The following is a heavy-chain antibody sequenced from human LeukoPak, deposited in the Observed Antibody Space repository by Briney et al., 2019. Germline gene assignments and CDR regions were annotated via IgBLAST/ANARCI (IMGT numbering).Heavy chain of an antibody. J-gene: IGHJ4*02. V-gene: IGHV4-59*12. CDR3: ARGQLSDYYGSGSCFDY. Sequence: SETLSLTCTVSGGSISSYYWSWIRQPPGQGQEWIGYIYHSGSTYYNSSLKSRVTISVDRSKNQFSLKLSSVTAADTAVYYCARGQLSDYYGSGSCFDYWGQGTLVTVSS. CDR2: IYHSGST. D-gene: IGHD3-10*01. CDR1: GGSISSYY.